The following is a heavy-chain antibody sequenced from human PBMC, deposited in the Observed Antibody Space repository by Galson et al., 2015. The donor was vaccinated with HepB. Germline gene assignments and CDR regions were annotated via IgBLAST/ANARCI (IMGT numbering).Heavy chain of an antibody. Sequence: SLRLSCAASGFIFSNYWMSWVRQAPGKGLEWVASIKEDGSDTYYVDSVNGRFTISRDNAKASLYLQMNSLRAEYTAVYYCARVRDWNFDYWGQGTLVTVSS. J-gene: IGHJ4*02. V-gene: IGHV3-7*03. CDR1: GFIFSNYW. CDR3: ARVRDWNFDY. D-gene: IGHD3-10*01. CDR2: IKEDGSDT.